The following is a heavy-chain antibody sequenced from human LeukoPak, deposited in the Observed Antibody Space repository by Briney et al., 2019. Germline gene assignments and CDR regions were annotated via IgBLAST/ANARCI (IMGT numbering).Heavy chain of an antibody. J-gene: IGHJ4*02. Sequence: SETLSLTCTASGGSISSSSYYWGWIRQPPGKGLEWIGSIYYSGSTYYNPSLKSRVTISVDTSKNQFSLRLSSVTAADTAVYYCARLHSTHSSNSWGQGTLVTVSS. CDR3: ARLHSTHSSNS. V-gene: IGHV4-39*01. CDR2: IYYSGST. D-gene: IGHD6-13*01. CDR1: GGSISSSSYY.